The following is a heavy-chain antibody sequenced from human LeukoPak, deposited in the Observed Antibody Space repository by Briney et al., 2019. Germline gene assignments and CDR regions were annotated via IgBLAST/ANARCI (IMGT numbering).Heavy chain of an antibody. D-gene: IGHD3-3*01. CDR1: GGSISSYY. CDR3: ASLRITIFGVVKSIDY. Sequence: SETLSLTCTVSGGSISSYYWSWIRQPPGKGLEWIGYIYYSGSTYYNPSLKSRVTISVDTSKNQFSLKLSSVTAADTAVYYCASLRITIFGVVKSIDYWGQGTLVTISS. J-gene: IGHJ4*02. CDR2: IYYSGST. V-gene: IGHV4-59*08.